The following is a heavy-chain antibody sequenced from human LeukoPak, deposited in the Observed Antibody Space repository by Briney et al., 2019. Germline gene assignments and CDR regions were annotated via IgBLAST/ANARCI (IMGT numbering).Heavy chain of an antibody. D-gene: IGHD5-18*01. Sequence: SETLSLTCTVSGGSISSYYWSWIRQPPGKGLEWIGNIYHSGSTNYNPSLKSRVTISVDTSKNQFSLKLSSVTAADTAVYYCARGRRVLGYSYGYSNYFDYWGQGALVTVSS. J-gene: IGHJ4*02. V-gene: IGHV4-59*12. CDR1: GGSISSYY. CDR2: IYHSGST. CDR3: ARGRRVLGYSYGYSNYFDY.